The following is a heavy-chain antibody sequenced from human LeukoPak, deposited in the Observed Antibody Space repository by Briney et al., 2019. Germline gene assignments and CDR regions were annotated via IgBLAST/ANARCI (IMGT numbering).Heavy chain of an antibody. D-gene: IGHD3-3*01. CDR1: GFTFSSYV. CDR3: AKSDDFWSGYYRFDP. V-gene: IGHV3-23*01. J-gene: IGHJ5*02. Sequence: GGSLRLSCAASGFTFSSYVMTWVRQAPGKGLEWVSAISGSGGITYYADSVKGRFTISRDNSKNTLYLQMNSLRAEDTAVYYCAKSDDFWSGYYRFDPWGQGTLVTVSS. CDR2: ISGSGGIT.